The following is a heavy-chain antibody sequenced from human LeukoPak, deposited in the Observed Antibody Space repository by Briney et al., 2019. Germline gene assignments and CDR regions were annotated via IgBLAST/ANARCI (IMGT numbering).Heavy chain of an antibody. CDR3: ARGLEVDFWSGYYWFNLYFDY. CDR1: GYTFTSYG. D-gene: IGHD3-3*01. Sequence: ASVKVSCKASGYTFTSYGISWVRQAPGQGLEWMVWISAYNGNTNYAQKLQGRVTMTTDTSTSTAYMELRSLRSDDTAVYYCARGLEVDFWSGYYWFNLYFDYWGQGTLVTVSS. J-gene: IGHJ4*02. CDR2: ISAYNGNT. V-gene: IGHV1-18*01.